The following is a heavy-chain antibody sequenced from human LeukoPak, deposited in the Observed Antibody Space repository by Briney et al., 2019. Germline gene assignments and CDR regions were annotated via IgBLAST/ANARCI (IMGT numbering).Heavy chain of an antibody. V-gene: IGHV5-51*01. Sequence: KLGESLKISCTCSGSSFSTYWIGWVRRMPGKGVGLMVIIYPGDSDTRYSPSFQGQTTISADKSISTAYLQWNSLKASDTAMYYCARRGSGWTIDYWGQGTLFSVS. J-gene: IGHJ4*02. CDR3: ARRGSGWTIDY. CDR2: IYPGDSDT. CDR1: GSSFSTYW. D-gene: IGHD6-19*01.